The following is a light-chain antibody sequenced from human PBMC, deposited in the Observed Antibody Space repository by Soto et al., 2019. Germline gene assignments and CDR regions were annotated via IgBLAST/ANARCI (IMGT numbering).Light chain of an antibody. J-gene: IGLJ1*01. CDR1: SNDIGAYNY. CDR3: SSFTTTRLYV. Sequence: QSFLTQPTSVSGSPGRSITISCTGNSNDIGAYNYVSWYQQHPGKAPRLLIHGVRNRPPGISSRFSASKSGLTASLTISGLLPEDEADYFCSSFTTTRLYVFGRGTKVTVL. V-gene: IGLV2-14*01. CDR2: GVR.